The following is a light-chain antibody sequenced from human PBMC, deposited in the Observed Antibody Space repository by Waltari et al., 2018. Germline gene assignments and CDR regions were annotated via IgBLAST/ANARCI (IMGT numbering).Light chain of an antibody. Sequence: QTVVTQEPSFSVSPGGTVTLTCRLSSGSVPTRYYPSWYQQTPGQAPRTLIYSTNTRSSGVPDRFSGSILGNKAALTITGAQADDESDYYCVLYLGSGIWVFGGGTKLTVL. CDR2: STN. V-gene: IGLV8-61*01. CDR1: SGSVPTRYY. CDR3: VLYLGSGIWV. J-gene: IGLJ3*02.